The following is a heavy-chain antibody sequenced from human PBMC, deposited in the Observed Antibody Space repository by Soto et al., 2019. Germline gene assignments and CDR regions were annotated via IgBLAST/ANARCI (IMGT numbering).Heavy chain of an antibody. CDR1: GGTFSSYT. V-gene: IGHV1-69*04. Sequence: GASVKVSCKASGGTFSSYTISWVRQAPGQGLEWMGRIIPILGIANYAQKFQGRVTITADKSTSTAYMELSSLRSEDTAVYYCAREGDTAFDAFDIWGQGTMVTVSS. D-gene: IGHD5-18*01. CDR3: AREGDTAFDAFDI. CDR2: IIPILGIA. J-gene: IGHJ3*02.